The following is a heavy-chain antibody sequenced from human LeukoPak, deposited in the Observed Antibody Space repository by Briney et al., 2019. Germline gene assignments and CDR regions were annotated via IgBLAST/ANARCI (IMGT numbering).Heavy chain of an antibody. J-gene: IGHJ3*02. D-gene: IGHD3-3*01. CDR2: IYSDGST. V-gene: IGHV3-66*02. CDR1: GFTVSTKY. CDR3: ASYYLEWLFGWAFDI. Sequence: GGSLRLSCAASGFTVSTKYMSWVRQAPGKGLEWVSLIYSDGSTYYADSVKGRITISRDDSKNTLYLQMNSLRAEDTAVYYCASYYLEWLFGWAFDIWGQGTMVTVFS.